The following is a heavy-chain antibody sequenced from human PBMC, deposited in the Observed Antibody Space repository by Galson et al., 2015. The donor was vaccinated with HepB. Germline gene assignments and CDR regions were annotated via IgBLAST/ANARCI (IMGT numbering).Heavy chain of an antibody. CDR3: ARTYRYSGSYSGKDLWHFDY. V-gene: IGHV1-3*01. D-gene: IGHD1-26*01. CDR1: GYTFTSYA. CDR2: INAGNGNT. J-gene: IGHJ4*02. Sequence: SVKVSCKASGYTFTSYAMHWVRQAPGQRLEWMGWINAGNGNTKYSQKFQGRVTITRDTSASTAYMELSSLRSEDTAVYYCARTYRYSGSYSGKDLWHFDYWGQGTLVTVSS.